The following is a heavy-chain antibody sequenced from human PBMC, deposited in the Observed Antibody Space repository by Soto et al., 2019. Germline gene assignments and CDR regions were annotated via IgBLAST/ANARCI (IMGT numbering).Heavy chain of an antibody. CDR2: IYPNDSDT. D-gene: IGHD3-10*01. J-gene: IGHJ5*02. CDR3: ARLRFGETPAKT. V-gene: IGHV5-51*01. CDR1: GYRLTSDW. Sequence: GESLKISCKASGYRLTSDWIGWVRQMPGKGLEYLGIIYPNDSDTVYSPSFQGHVTISVDKSINTAYLQWSSLKASDSGLYYCARLRFGETPAKTWGQGTLVTVSS.